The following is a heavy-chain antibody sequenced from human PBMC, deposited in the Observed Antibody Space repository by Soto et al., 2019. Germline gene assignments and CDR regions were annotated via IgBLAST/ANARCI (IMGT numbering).Heavy chain of an antibody. Sequence: GLEWMGWISAYNGNTNYAQKLQGRVTMTTDTSTSTAYMELRSLGSDDTAVYYCARRYYDFWSGYYSRPDAFDIWGQGTMVTVSS. CDR3: ARRYYDFWSGYYSRPDAFDI. J-gene: IGHJ3*02. CDR2: ISAYNGNT. V-gene: IGHV1-18*01. D-gene: IGHD3-3*01.